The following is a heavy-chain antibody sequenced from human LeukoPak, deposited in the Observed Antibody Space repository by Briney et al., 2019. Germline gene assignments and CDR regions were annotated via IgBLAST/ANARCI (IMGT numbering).Heavy chain of an antibody. Sequence: GGSLRLSCAASGFTFSRYWMSWVRQAPGKGLEWVSVIYSGGSTYYADSVKGRFTISRDNSKNTLYLQMSSLRAEDTAVYYCQTTVTTPYYFDYWGQGTLVTVSS. CDR3: QTTVTTPYYFDY. J-gene: IGHJ4*02. V-gene: IGHV3-53*01. CDR2: IYSGGST. D-gene: IGHD4-17*01. CDR1: GFTFSRYW.